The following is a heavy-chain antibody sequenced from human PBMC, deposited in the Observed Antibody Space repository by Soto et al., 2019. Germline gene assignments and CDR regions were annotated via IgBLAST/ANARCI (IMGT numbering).Heavy chain of an antibody. CDR2: ISSSSSYI. Sequence: EVQLVESGGGLVKPGGSLRLSCAASGFPFSSYSMNWVRQAPGKGLEWVSSISSSSSYIYYEDSVKGRFTISRDNAQNSLYLQMNSLRAEDTAVYYCARDANYSSGWLIQRDWFDPWGQGTLVTVSS. D-gene: IGHD6-19*01. CDR1: GFPFSSYS. V-gene: IGHV3-21*01. CDR3: ARDANYSSGWLIQRDWFDP. J-gene: IGHJ5*02.